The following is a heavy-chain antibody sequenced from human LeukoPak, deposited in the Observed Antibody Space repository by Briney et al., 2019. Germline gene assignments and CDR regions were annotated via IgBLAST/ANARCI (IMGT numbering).Heavy chain of an antibody. J-gene: IGHJ4*02. CDR1: GFTFSSYA. CDR2: ISGSGGST. V-gene: IGHV3-23*01. D-gene: IGHD3-22*01. CDR3: AQGGPRYYDSSGYHY. Sequence: PGGSLRLSCAASGFTFSSYAMSGVRQAPGKGLECVSAISGSGGSTYYADSVKGRFTISRDNSKNTLYLQMNSLRAEDTAVYYCAQGGPRYYDSSGYHYWGQGTLVTVSS.